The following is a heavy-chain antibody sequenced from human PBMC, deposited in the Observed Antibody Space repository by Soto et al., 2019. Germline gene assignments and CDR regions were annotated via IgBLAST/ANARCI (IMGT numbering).Heavy chain of an antibody. CDR3: ARVAPRKYYDFWSGYSTKYNWFDP. Sequence: SETLSLTCTVSGGSISSGGYYWSWIRQHPGKGLEWIGYTYYSGSTYYNPSLKSRVTISVDTSKNQFSLKLSSVTAADTAVYYCARVAPRKYYDFWSGYSTKYNWFDPWGQGTLVTVSS. V-gene: IGHV4-31*03. D-gene: IGHD3-3*01. CDR2: TYYSGST. J-gene: IGHJ5*02. CDR1: GGSISSGGYY.